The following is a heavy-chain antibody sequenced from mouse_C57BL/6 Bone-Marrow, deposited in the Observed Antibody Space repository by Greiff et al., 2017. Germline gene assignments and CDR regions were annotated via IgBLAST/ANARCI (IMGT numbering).Heavy chain of an antibody. V-gene: IGHV1-81*01. CDR3: ARLGCPYY. Sequence: VQLQQSGAELARPGASVKLSCKASGYTFTSYGISWVKQRPGQGLEWTGEIYPRSGNTYYNEKFKGKATLTADKSSSTAYMELRSLTSEDSAVYFCARLGCPYYWGQGTTLTVSA. J-gene: IGHJ2*01. CDR2: IYPRSGNT. D-gene: IGHD4-1*01. CDR1: GYTFTSYG.